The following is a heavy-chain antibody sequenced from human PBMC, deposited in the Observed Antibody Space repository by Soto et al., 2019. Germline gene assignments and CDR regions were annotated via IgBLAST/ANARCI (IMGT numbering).Heavy chain of an antibody. D-gene: IGHD3-3*02. CDR1: GYIFTSFY. CDR3: ARDRDAFLASYYYNGIDV. CDR2: INPSGGST. J-gene: IGHJ6*02. Sequence: QVQLVQSGAEVKKPGASVKVSCKASGYIFTSFYIHWVRQAPGQGLEWLGMINPSGGSTTYAQKFQGRLTVTRDKSKSTVYMDRSSVKSEDTAVYYCARDRDAFLASYYYNGIDVWGQGTTVTVSS. V-gene: IGHV1-46*01.